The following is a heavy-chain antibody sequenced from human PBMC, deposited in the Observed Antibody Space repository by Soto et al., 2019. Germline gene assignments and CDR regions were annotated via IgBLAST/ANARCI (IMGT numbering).Heavy chain of an antibody. V-gene: IGHV3-64*04. Sequence: GGSLRLSCSASGFTFSSYAMHLVRQAPGKGLEYVSGITNNGSSTTYADFVKGRFIISRDNARNTVDLQMNSVRVEDTAVYYCARGDRGAFDLWGQGTVVTVSS. CDR1: GFTFSSYA. CDR3: ARGDRGAFDL. CDR2: ITNNGSST. D-gene: IGHD1-26*01. J-gene: IGHJ3*01.